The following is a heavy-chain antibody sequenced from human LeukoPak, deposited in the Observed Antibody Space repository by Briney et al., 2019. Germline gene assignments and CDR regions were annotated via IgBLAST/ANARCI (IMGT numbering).Heavy chain of an antibody. CDR3: ARDQGNSLGVILDY. Sequence: GGSLRLSCAASGFNFSSHGIHWVRQAPGKGLEGVAVIWYDGSNKYYADSVKGRFTISRDNSKNTLYLQMNSLRAEDTAVYYCARDQGNSLGVILDYWGQGTLVTVSS. D-gene: IGHD1-7*01. CDR1: GFNFSSHG. V-gene: IGHV3-33*01. CDR2: IWYDGSNK. J-gene: IGHJ4*02.